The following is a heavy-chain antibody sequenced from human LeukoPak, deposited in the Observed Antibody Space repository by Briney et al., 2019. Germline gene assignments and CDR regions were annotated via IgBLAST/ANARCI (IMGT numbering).Heavy chain of an antibody. CDR2: ISGSGGST. CDR1: GFTFSTYW. J-gene: IGHJ4*02. V-gene: IGHV3-23*01. D-gene: IGHD1-7*01. Sequence: PGGSLRLSCAASGFTFSTYWMSWVRQAPGKGLEWVSAISGSGGSTYYADSVKGRFTISRDNSKNTLYLQMNSLRAEDTAVYYCAKDVLYNWNLGPPLDYWGQGTLVTVSS. CDR3: AKDVLYNWNLGPPLDY.